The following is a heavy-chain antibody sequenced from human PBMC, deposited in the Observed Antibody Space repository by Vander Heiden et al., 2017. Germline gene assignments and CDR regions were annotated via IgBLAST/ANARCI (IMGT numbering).Heavy chain of an antibody. CDR2: INHSGST. Sequence: QVQLQQWGAGLLKPSETLSLTCAVYGGSFSGYYWSWIRKPPGKGLEWIGEINHSGSTTYNPSRKCRVTISVDTSKNKVSMKLRSMTAEATAVYYCARVPREGDYAVGFDYWCQGTMVTV. CDR1: GGSFSGYY. CDR3: ARVPREGDYAVGFDY. D-gene: IGHD4-17*01. J-gene: IGHJ4*02. V-gene: IGHV4-34*01.